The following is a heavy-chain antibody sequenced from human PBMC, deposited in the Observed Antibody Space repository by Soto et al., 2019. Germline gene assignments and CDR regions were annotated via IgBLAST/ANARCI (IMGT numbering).Heavy chain of an antibody. Sequence: GGSLRLSCAASGFTVSSKYMSWVRQAPGKGLEWVSLIHSGGNTYYADSVKGRFTISRDNSKNTLYLQMNSLRAEDTAIYYCAKNTDGSCYSAVKSWGHGTLVTVSS. D-gene: IGHD2-15*01. CDR3: AKNTDGSCYSAVKS. CDR1: GFTVSSKY. CDR2: IHSGGNT. V-gene: IGHV3-53*01. J-gene: IGHJ5*01.